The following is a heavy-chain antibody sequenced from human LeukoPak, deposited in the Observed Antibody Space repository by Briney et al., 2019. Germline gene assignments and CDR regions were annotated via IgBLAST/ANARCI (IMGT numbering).Heavy chain of an antibody. CDR3: AREGTTGTPPDY. V-gene: IGHV3-30*04. D-gene: IGHD1-1*01. Sequence: GSLRLSCAASGFTFSSYAMHWVRQAPGKGPGWVAVISYDGSNKYYADSVKGRFTISRDNSKNTLYLQMNSLRAEDTAVYYCAREGTTGTPPDYWGQGTLVTVSS. CDR1: GFTFSSYA. J-gene: IGHJ4*02. CDR2: ISYDGSNK.